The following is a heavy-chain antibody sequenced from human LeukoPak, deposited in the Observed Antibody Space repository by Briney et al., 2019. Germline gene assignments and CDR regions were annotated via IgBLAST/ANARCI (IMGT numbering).Heavy chain of an antibody. J-gene: IGHJ4*02. Sequence: ASVKVSCKASGYTFTSYDINWVRQATGQGLEWMGWMNPNSGNTGYAQKFQGRVTMTRNTSISTDYMELSSLRSEDTAVYYCARSGSYSHTDPYFDYWGQGTLVTVSS. V-gene: IGHV1-8*01. CDR3: ARSGSYSHTDPYFDY. CDR2: MNPNSGNT. D-gene: IGHD3-10*01. CDR1: GYTFTSYD.